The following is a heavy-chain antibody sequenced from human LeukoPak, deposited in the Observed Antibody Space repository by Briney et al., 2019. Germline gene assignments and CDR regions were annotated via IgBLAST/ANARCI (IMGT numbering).Heavy chain of an antibody. V-gene: IGHV1-2*02. CDR3: AAHCSSTSCYPMDL. CDR1: GYKFTGYY. D-gene: IGHD2-2*01. J-gene: IGHJ5*02. CDR2: INPNSGGT. Sequence: GASVKVSCKASGYKFTGYYMHWVRQAPGQGLEWMGWINPNSGGTKYAQKFQGRVTMTRDTSISTAYMELSRLRSDDTAVYYCAAHCSSTSCYPMDLWGQGTLVTVSS.